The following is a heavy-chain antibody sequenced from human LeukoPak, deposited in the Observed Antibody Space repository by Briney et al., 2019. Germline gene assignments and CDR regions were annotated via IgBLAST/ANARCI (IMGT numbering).Heavy chain of an antibody. V-gene: IGHV3-21*01. CDR2: ISSDSKNE. J-gene: IGHJ5*02. Sequence: PGGSLRLSCAASGDTFKTYSMNWVRQAPGKGLEWVSSISSDSKNEYYADSVKGRFSLSRENTNNSLYLHMNLLRAEDTGVYYCATRACLDPWGQGTLVTVSS. CDR3: ATRACLDP. CDR1: GDTFKTYS.